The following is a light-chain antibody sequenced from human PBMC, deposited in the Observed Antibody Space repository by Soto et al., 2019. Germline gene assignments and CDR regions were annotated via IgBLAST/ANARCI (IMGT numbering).Light chain of an antibody. V-gene: IGKV1-39*01. CDR3: EQSYSTPWG. Sequence: DIQMTQSPSILSASVGDRVTITCRASQSISSWLAWYQQKPGKPPKVLIYGASNLQSGVQPRFSGSGSGTDFTLTIRSLQPEDFATYYCEQSYSTPWGFGQGTKVDIK. CDR1: QSISSW. J-gene: IGKJ1*01. CDR2: GAS.